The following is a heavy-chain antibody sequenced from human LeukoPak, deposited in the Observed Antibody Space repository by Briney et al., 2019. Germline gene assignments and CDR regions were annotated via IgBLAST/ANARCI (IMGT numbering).Heavy chain of an antibody. CDR1: GFTFSSYA. J-gene: IGHJ4*02. CDR2: IRDSGSST. V-gene: IGHV3-23*01. D-gene: IGHD1-26*01. CDR3: AKYGPQDSGSSHFDY. Sequence: PGGSQRLSCAASGFTFSSYAMSWVRQAPGKGLEWVSAIRDSGSSTHYADSVKGRFTTSRDNSKNTLFLQMNSLRAEDTAIYYCAKYGPQDSGSSHFDYWGQGALVTVSS.